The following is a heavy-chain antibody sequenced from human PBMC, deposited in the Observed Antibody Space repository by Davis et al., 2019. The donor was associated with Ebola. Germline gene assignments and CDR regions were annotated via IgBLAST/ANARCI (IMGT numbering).Heavy chain of an antibody. CDR3: ARGTVVTPFDC. V-gene: IGHV4-34*01. Sequence: MPSETLSLTCAVYGGSFSGYYWDWIRQPPGKGLEWLGEVNHGGSTNYNPSLRSRVTMTVDMSKNQFSLQLNSVTPEDTAVYYCARGTVVTPFDCWGQGTLVTVSS. CDR2: VNHGGST. J-gene: IGHJ4*02. CDR1: GGSFSGYY. D-gene: IGHD4-23*01.